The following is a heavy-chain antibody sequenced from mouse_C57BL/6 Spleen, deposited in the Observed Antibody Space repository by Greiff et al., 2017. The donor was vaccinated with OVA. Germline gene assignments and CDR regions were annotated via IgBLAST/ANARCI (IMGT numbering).Heavy chain of an antibody. D-gene: IGHD1-1*01. J-gene: IGHJ4*01. CDR3: AKNYYYGALYAMDY. Sequence: VQLKQSGPGLVQPSQSLSITCTVSGFSLTSYGVHWVRQPPGKGLEWLGVIWSGGSTDYNAAFISRLSISKDNSKSQVFFKMNSLQADDTAIYYCAKNYYYGALYAMDYWGQGTSVTVSS. V-gene: IGHV2-4*01. CDR2: IWSGGST. CDR1: GFSLTSYG.